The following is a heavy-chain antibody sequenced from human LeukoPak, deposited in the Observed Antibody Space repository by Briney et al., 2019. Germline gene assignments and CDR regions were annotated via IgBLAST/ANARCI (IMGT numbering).Heavy chain of an antibody. J-gene: IGHJ4*02. CDR1: GFTFSSYS. V-gene: IGHV3-21*03. Sequence: GGSLRLSCAASGFTFSSYSMNWVRQAPGKGLEWVSSISSSSSYIYYADSVKGRFTISRDNAKNSLYLQMNSLRAEDTAVYYCTRDLSYSNYRFDYWGQGTLVTVSS. D-gene: IGHD4-11*01. CDR3: TRDLSYSNYRFDY. CDR2: ISSSSSYI.